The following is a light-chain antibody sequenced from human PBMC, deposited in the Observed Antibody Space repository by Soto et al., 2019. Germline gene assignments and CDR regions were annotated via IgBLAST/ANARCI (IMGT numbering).Light chain of an antibody. CDR2: DAS. J-gene: IGKJ1*01. CDR3: QNCHIRPWT. Sequence: DIQMTQSPSSLSASVGDRVTITCQASQDITNHLHWYQHKPGKAHKLLIYDASKLETGVPSRFSGSGFGADFTFIINNQQPEDFATYFCQNCHIRPWTFGQGTKVEIK. CDR1: QDITNH. V-gene: IGKV1-33*01.